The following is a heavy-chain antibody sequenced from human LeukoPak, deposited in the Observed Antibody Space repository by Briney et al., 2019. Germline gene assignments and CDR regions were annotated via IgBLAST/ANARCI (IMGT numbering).Heavy chain of an antibody. CDR3: ARDDYDGPGYYYGMDV. CDR1: GFTFSSYA. CDR2: ISSSSSYI. D-gene: IGHD4-23*01. V-gene: IGHV3-21*01. J-gene: IGHJ6*02. Sequence: GGSLRLSCAASGFTFSSYAMNWVRQAPGKGLEWVSSISSSSSYIYYADSVKGRFTISRDNAKNSLYLQMNSLRAEDTAVYYCARDDYDGPGYYYGMDVWGQGTTVTVSS.